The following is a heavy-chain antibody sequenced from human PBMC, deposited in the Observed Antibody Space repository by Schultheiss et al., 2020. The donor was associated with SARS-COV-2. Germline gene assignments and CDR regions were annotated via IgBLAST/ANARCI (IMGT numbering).Heavy chain of an antibody. CDR3: ARSDGSSWRKGGYFQH. CDR1: GGSISSYY. CDR2: IYYSGST. D-gene: IGHD6-13*01. J-gene: IGHJ1*01. V-gene: IGHV4-59*12. Sequence: SQTLSLTCTVSGGSISSYYWSWIRQPPGKGLEWIGYIYYSGSTYYNPSFKSRVTISVDTSKNQFSLKLSSVTAADTAVYYCARSDGSSWRKGGYFQHWGQGTLVTVSS.